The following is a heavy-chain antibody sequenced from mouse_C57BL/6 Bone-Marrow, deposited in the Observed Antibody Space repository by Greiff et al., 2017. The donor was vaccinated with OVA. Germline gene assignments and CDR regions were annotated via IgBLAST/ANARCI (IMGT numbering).Heavy chain of an antibody. CDR3: ASIYYDYLYAMDY. J-gene: IGHJ4*01. CDR2: IWSGGST. Sequence: VHLVESGPGLVQPSQSLSITCTVSGFSLTSYGVHWVRQSPGKGLEWLGVIWSGGSTDYNAAFISRLSISKDNSKSQVFFKMNSLQADDTAIYYCASIYYDYLYAMDYWGQGTSVTVSS. V-gene: IGHV2-2*01. D-gene: IGHD2-4*01. CDR1: GFSLTSYG.